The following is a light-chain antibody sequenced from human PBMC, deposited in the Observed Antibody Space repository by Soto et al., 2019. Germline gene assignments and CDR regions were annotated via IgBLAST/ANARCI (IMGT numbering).Light chain of an antibody. V-gene: IGKV3-20*01. CDR3: QQYGSAPWT. Sequence: DILMTQSPYSLAVPPRERATLSCRASQSVSTNFAWYLQKPGQAHRLLIYGAYTRATAVQDRFSGSGSGTDFTLTIRRLEPEDFAVYYCQQYGSAPWTFGQGTKVDIK. CDR2: GAY. J-gene: IGKJ1*01. CDR1: QSVSTN.